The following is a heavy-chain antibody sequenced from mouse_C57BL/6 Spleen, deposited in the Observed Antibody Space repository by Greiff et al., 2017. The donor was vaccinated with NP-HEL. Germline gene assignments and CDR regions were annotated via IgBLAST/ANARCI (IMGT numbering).Heavy chain of an antibody. Sequence: EVHLVESGGGLVKPGGSLKLSCAASGFTFSSYTMSWVRQTPEKRLEWVATISGGGGNTYYPDSVKGRFTISRDNAKNTLYLQMSSLRSEDTALYYCARQGLIYGDYWGQGTTLTVSS. J-gene: IGHJ2*01. D-gene: IGHD1-1*01. CDR2: ISGGGGNT. CDR3: ARQGLIYGDY. V-gene: IGHV5-9*01. CDR1: GFTFSSYT.